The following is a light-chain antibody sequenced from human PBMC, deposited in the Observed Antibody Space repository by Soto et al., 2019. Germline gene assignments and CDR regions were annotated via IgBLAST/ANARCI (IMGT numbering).Light chain of an antibody. CDR1: QSLLSSSDNKNY. CDR3: QQYYNTPLT. Sequence: LIPQSTATLAVSLGVAATINCKSSQSLLSSSDNKNYLGWYQQKPGQAPKLFINWASIRESGIPDRFSGSGSGSDFTLTISSLQAEDVAVYYCQQYYNTPLTFGGGTKVDIK. J-gene: IGKJ4*01. CDR2: WAS. V-gene: IGKV4-1*01.